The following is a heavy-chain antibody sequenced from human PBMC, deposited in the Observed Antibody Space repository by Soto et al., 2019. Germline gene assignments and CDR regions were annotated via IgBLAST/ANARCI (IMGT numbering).Heavy chain of an antibody. V-gene: IGHV5-10-1*01. Sequence: GVPLQISCKGAGYSFAGYGSTWVRQKPGKGLEWMGRIDPSDSQTYYSPSFRGHVTISVTKSITTVFLQWSSLRASDTAMYYCARQIYDSDTGPNFQYYFDSWGQATPVTVSS. CDR3: ARQIYDSDTGPNFQYYFDS. CDR1: GYSFAGYG. J-gene: IGHJ4*02. D-gene: IGHD3-22*01. CDR2: IDPSDSQT.